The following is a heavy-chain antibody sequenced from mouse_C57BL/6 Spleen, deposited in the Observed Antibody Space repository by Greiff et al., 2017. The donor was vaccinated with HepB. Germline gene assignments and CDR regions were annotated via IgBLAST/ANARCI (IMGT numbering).Heavy chain of an antibody. CDR3: AREDDGYYLTPYAMDY. V-gene: IGHV1-55*01. J-gene: IGHJ4*01. Sequence: QVQLQQPGAELVKPGASVKMSCKASGYTFTSYWITWVKQRPGQGLEWIGDIYPGSGSTNYNEKFKSKATLTVDTSTSTAYMQLSSLTSEDSAVYYCAREDDGYYLTPYAMDYWGQGTSVTVSS. D-gene: IGHD2-3*01. CDR1: GYTFTSYW. CDR2: IYPGSGST.